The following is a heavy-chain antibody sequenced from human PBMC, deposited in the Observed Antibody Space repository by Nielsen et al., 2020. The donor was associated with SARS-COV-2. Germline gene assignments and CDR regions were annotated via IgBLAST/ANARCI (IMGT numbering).Heavy chain of an antibody. CDR1: GCSLNTPAMC. CDR3: ARMGTTLFKTCFDS. V-gene: IGHV2-70*10. D-gene: IGHD1-1*01. J-gene: IGHJ4*02. Sequence: SGPTLVKPTQTLTLTCTFTGCSLNTPAMCMSWIRQPTGKPLEWIARIDWDDDKSYTTSLKTRLTISKDTYRNQVVLTMTDMDPAATATDYCARMGTTLFKTCFDSWGQGILVTVSS. CDR2: IDWDDDK.